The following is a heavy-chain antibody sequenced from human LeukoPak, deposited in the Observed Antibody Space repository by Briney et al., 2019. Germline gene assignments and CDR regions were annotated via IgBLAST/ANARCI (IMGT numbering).Heavy chain of an antibody. Sequence: GGSLRLSCAASGFTFSSYAMSWVRQAPGKGLEWVSAISGSGGSTYYADSVKGRFTISRDNSKNTLYLQMNSLRAEDAAVYYCATSPYNWNDGYFDYWGQGTLVTVSS. CDR2: ISGSGGST. CDR3: ATSPYNWNDGYFDY. CDR1: GFTFSSYA. D-gene: IGHD1-20*01. V-gene: IGHV3-23*01. J-gene: IGHJ4*02.